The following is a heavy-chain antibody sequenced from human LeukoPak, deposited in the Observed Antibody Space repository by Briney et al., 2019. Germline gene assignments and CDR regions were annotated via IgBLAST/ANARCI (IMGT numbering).Heavy chain of an antibody. CDR2: ISYDGSNK. Sequence: GGSLRLSCAASGFTFSSYGMHWVRQAPGKGLEWVAVISYDGSNKHYADSVKGRFTISRDNSKNTLYLQMNSLRAEDTAVYYCAKDHYDSSGYYPRYYFDYWGQGTLVTVSS. J-gene: IGHJ4*02. V-gene: IGHV3-30*18. CDR1: GFTFSSYG. CDR3: AKDHYDSSGYYPRYYFDY. D-gene: IGHD3-22*01.